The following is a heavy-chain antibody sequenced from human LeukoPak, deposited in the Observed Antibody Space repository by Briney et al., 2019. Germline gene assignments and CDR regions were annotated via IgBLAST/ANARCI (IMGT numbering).Heavy chain of an antibody. D-gene: IGHD6-19*01. CDR2: ISSSSSYI. CDR3: ARETGIAVAGTQVFEQLYYYMDV. V-gene: IGHV3-21*01. Sequence: GGSLRLSCAASGFTFSSYSMNWVRQAPGKGLEWVSSISSSSSYIYYADSVKGRFTISRDNAKNSLYLQMNSLRAEDTAVYYCARETGIAVAGTQVFEQLYYYMDVWGKGTTVTVSS. J-gene: IGHJ6*03. CDR1: GFTFSSYS.